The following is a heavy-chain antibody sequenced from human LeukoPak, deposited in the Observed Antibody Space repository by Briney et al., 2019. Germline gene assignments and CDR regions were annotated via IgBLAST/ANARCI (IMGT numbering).Heavy chain of an antibody. V-gene: IGHV3-33*01. CDR1: GFTFSSYG. CDR3: ARDVAAAGTGLDY. J-gene: IGHJ4*02. Sequence: PGGSLRLSCAASGFTFSSYGMHWVRQAPGKGLEWVAVIWYDGSNKYYADSVKGRFTISRDNSKSTLYLQMNSLRAEDTAVYYCARDVAAAGTGLDYWGQGTLVTVSS. CDR2: IWYDGSNK. D-gene: IGHD6-13*01.